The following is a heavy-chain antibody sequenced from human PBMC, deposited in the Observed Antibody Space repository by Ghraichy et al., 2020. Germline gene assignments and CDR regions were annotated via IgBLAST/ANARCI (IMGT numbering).Heavy chain of an antibody. Sequence: ASVKVSCKASGYTFTSYDINWVRQATGQGLEWMGWMNPNSGNTGYAQKFQGRVTMTRNTSISTAYMELSSLRSEDTAVYYCARGLVGATERDYWGQGTLVTVSS. CDR2: MNPNSGNT. CDR3: ARGLVGATERDY. J-gene: IGHJ4*02. CDR1: GYTFTSYD. D-gene: IGHD1-26*01. V-gene: IGHV1-8*02.